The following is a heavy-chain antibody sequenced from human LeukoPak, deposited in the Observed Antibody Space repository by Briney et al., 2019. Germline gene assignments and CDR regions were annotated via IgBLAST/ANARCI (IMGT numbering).Heavy chain of an antibody. D-gene: IGHD6-13*01. CDR1: GGSISSGGYY. V-gene: IGHV4-61*02. CDR3: ARDRAAAVLYYFDY. J-gene: IGHJ4*02. Sequence: SETLSLTCTVSGGSISSGGYYWSWIRQPAGKGLEWIGRIYTSGSTNYNPSLKSRVTMSVDTSKNQFSLKLSSVTAADTAVYYCARDRAAAVLYYFDYWGQGTLVTVSS. CDR2: IYTSGST.